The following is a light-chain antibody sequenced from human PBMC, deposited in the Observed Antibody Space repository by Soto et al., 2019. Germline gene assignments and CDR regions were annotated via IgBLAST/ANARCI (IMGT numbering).Light chain of an antibody. J-gene: IGLJ2*01. Sequence: QSALTQPASVSGSPGQSITISCTGTSSDVGGYNYVSWYQQHPGKAPKLMIYDVSNRPSGVSNRFSGSKSGNTASLTISGLQAEDEADYYCSSYTSSYTLVVGGGTKLTVL. CDR2: DVS. CDR1: SSDVGGYNY. CDR3: SSYTSSYTLV. V-gene: IGLV2-14*01.